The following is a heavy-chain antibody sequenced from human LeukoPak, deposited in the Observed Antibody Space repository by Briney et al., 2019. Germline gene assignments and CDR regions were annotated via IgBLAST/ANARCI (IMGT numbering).Heavy chain of an antibody. CDR1: GYTFTSYD. J-gene: IGHJ5*02. CDR2: MSPNSGDT. CDR3: ARDKGTQPRGWFDP. D-gene: IGHD3-10*01. V-gene: IGHV1-8*01. Sequence: ASVKVSCKASGYTFTSYDFNWVRQATGQRPEWMGWMSPNSGDTGYAQKFQDRVTMTRNTSISTAYMELSSLRSDDTAVYYCARDKGTQPRGWFDPWGQGTLVTVSS.